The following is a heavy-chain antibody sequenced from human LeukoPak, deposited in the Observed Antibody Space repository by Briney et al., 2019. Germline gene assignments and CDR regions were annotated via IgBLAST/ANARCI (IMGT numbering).Heavy chain of an antibody. D-gene: IGHD6-19*01. CDR3: AREISIAVAGTEPDYYYGMDV. J-gene: IGHJ6*02. CDR2: ISSSGSTI. Sequence: GGSLRLSCAASGFTFSSYEMNWVRQAPGKGLEWVSYISSSGSTIYYADSVKGRFTISRDNAKNSLYLQMNSLRAEDTAVYYCAREISIAVAGTEPDYYYGMDVWGQGTTVTVSS. V-gene: IGHV3-48*03. CDR1: GFTFSSYE.